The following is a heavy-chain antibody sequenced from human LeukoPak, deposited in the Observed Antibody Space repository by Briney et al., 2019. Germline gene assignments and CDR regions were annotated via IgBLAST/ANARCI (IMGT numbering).Heavy chain of an antibody. Sequence: GGSLRLSCAGSGFALKSYSLTWVRQGPGKGLEWVSSISSTSAYIHYADSVKGRFTVSRDNVDNVVYLEMNSLGAEDTAVYYCANPTEEYCSSTSCLASFDYWGQGTLVTVSS. D-gene: IGHD2-2*01. J-gene: IGHJ4*02. CDR3: ANPTEEYCSSTSCLASFDY. V-gene: IGHV3-21*04. CDR1: GFALKSYS. CDR2: ISSTSAYI.